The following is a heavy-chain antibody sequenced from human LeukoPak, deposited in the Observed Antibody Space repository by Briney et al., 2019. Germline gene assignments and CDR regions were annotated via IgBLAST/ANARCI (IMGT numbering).Heavy chain of an antibody. CDR1: GFTVSSNY. V-gene: IGHV3-66*01. D-gene: IGHD3-10*01. J-gene: IGHJ4*02. Sequence: GGSLRLSCAASGFTVSSNYMSWVRQAPGKGLEWVSVIYSGGSTYYADSVKGRFTISRDNSKNTLYLQMNSLRAEDTAVYYCARTGLNGSGSYEDYWGQGTLVTVSS. CDR2: IYSGGST. CDR3: ARTGLNGSGSYEDY.